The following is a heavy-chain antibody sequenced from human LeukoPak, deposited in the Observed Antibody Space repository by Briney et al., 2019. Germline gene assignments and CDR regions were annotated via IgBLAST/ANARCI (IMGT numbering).Heavy chain of an antibody. CDR1: GFTFSSYG. V-gene: IGHV3-30*19. CDR3: AREALLAAAGSFDY. J-gene: IGHJ4*02. Sequence: PGGSLRLSCAASGFTFSSYGMHWVRQAPGKGLEWVAVISYDGSNKYYADFVKGRFTISRDNSKNTLYLQMNSLRAEDTAVYYCAREALLAAAGSFDYWGQGTLVTVSS. D-gene: IGHD6-13*01. CDR2: ISYDGSNK.